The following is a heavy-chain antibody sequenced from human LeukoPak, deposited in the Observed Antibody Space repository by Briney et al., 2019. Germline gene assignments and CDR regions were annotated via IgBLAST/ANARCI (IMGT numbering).Heavy chain of an antibody. V-gene: IGHV3-7*01. CDR3: TSTAVAGPGFY. CDR1: GFTFSAYW. J-gene: IGHJ4*02. CDR2: IKLDGNEK. D-gene: IGHD6-19*01. Sequence: PGGSLRLSCAASGFTFSAYWMSWVRQAPGKGLEWVANIKLDGNEKYYVDSVKGRFTISRDNAKDSVYLQMSSLRAEDTAVYYCTSTAVAGPGFYWGERTLVIVSS.